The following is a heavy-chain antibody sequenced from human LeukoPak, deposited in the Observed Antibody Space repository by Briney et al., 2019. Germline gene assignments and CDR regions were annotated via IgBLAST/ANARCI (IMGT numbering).Heavy chain of an antibody. CDR2: IYSRGST. D-gene: IGHD1-1*01. Sequence: PSETLSLTCNVSGASISSGRYYWSWIRQPAGKGLEWIGRIYSRGSTNYNPSLKSRVTMSVDTSKNQFSLKLSSVTAADTAVYYCAKDTPTTGYHLDSWGQGTLVTVSS. CDR1: GASISSGRYY. J-gene: IGHJ4*02. CDR3: AKDTPTTGYHLDS. V-gene: IGHV4-61*02.